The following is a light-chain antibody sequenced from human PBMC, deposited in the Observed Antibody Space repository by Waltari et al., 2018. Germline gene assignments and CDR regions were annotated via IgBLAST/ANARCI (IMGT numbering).Light chain of an antibody. J-gene: IGKJ1*01. V-gene: IGKV3-20*01. CDR1: SKY. CDR2: DAA. Sequence: SKYLAWYQQKPGQAPRLLIYDAASRATGIPDRFGGTGAVTDFSLTISRLEPDDSAVYDCHKYGTLPAPFGQGTKGEIK. CDR3: HKYGTLPAP.